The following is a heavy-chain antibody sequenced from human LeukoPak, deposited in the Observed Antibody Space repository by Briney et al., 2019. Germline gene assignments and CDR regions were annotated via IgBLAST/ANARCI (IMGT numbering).Heavy chain of an antibody. Sequence: GASVKVSCKASGYIFTVYYIHWVRHAPGQGLERMGGINPNSGGANYAQNFQARVTMTRDTSISTAYMEVSGLRSDDTAIYYCARDYGDFKESWFDPWGQGTLVIVSS. CDR1: GYIFTVYY. CDR3: ARDYGDFKESWFDP. J-gene: IGHJ5*02. V-gene: IGHV1-2*02. CDR2: INPNSGGA. D-gene: IGHD4-17*01.